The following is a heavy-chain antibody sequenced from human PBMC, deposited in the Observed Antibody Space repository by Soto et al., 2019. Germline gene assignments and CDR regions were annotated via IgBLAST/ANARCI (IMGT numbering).Heavy chain of an antibody. V-gene: IGHV3-23*01. D-gene: IGHD3-16*02. J-gene: IGHJ4*02. CDR3: AKSRVFIGAIVTLLDS. Sequence: EVQLLESGGGQVQPGGALTLSCATSGYTFSSYAMVWVRQAAEKGLEWVASISNNGDTAYYADSVKGRFTISRGNSENTLYLQTNGLRADDTALYFCAKSRVFIGAIVTLLDSWGQGTQVTVSS. CDR2: ISNNGDTA. CDR1: GYTFSSYA.